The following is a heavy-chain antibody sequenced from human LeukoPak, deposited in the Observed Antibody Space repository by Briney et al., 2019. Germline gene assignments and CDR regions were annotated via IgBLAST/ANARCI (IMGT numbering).Heavy chain of an antibody. CDR1: GGSISSYY. Sequence: SETLSLTCTVSGGSISSYYWSWIRQPAGKGLEWIGRIYTSGSTNYNPSLKSRVTMSVDTSKNQFSLKLSSVTAADTAVYYCARDRWGLRPWPDYYGMDVWGQGTTVTVSS. CDR2: IYTSGST. D-gene: IGHD1-26*01. J-gene: IGHJ6*02. V-gene: IGHV4-4*07. CDR3: ARDRWGLRPWPDYYGMDV.